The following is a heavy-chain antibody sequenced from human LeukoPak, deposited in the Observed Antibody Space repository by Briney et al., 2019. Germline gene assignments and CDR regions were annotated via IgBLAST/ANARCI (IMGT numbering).Heavy chain of an antibody. CDR3: ARDFMVRGVTTPDY. CDR1: GYMFNGYY. V-gene: IGHV1-2*02. Sequence: ASVKVSCKACGYMFNGYYLHWVRQAPGQGLEWMGWINPNSGGTNYARKFQGRVSMTRDTSISTAYMEMNILRYDDTAVYYCARDFMVRGVTTPDYWGQGTLVTVSS. D-gene: IGHD3-10*01. J-gene: IGHJ4*02. CDR2: INPNSGGT.